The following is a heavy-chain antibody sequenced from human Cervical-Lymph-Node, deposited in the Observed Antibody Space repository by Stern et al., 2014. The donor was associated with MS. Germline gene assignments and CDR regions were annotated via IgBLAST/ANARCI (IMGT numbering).Heavy chain of an antibody. Sequence: QVQLVQSGAEVKKPGSSVKVSCKASGGTFSSYAISWVRQAPGQGLEWMGGILPIFGTANYAQKFQGRVTITADESTSTAYMELSSLRSEDTAVYYCARGETGTTAHYYYGMDVWGQGTTVTVSS. J-gene: IGHJ6*02. V-gene: IGHV1-69*01. CDR3: ARGETGTTAHYYYGMDV. CDR2: ILPIFGTA. CDR1: GGTFSSYA. D-gene: IGHD1-1*01.